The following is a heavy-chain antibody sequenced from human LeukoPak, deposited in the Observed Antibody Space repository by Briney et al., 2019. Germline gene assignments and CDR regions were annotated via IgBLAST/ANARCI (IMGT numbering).Heavy chain of an antibody. CDR3: AKGNYDILTGHPNYYGMDV. J-gene: IGHJ6*02. V-gene: IGHV3-30*18. D-gene: IGHD3-9*01. Sequence: GGSLRLSCAASGFTFSSYGMHWVRQAPGKGLEWVAVISYDGSNKYYADSVKGRFTISRDNSKNTLYLQMNSLRAEDTAVYYCAKGNYDILTGHPNYYGMDVWGQGTTVAVSS. CDR1: GFTFSSYG. CDR2: ISYDGSNK.